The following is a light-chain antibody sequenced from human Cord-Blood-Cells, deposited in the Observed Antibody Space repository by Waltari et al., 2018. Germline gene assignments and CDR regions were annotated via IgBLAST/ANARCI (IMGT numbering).Light chain of an antibody. CDR3: QQYGSSRT. CDR2: GAS. CDR1: QSVSSSY. V-gene: IGKV3-20*01. Sequence: EIVLTQSPGTLSLSPGERATLSCRASQSVSSSYLAWYQQNPGQAPRLLIYGASSRATGIPDRFSGSGSGTDFTLTIRRREPEDFAVYYCQQYGSSRTFGQGTKVKSN. J-gene: IGKJ1*01.